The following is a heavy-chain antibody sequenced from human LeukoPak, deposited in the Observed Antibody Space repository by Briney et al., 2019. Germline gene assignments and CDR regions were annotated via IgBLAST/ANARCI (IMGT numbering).Heavy chain of an antibody. V-gene: IGHV3-53*01. D-gene: IGHD6-19*01. Sequence: GGFLRLSCAASGFTVSSNSMTWVRQAPGKGLEWVSILYNGGGANYADSVKGRFTISRDNSRNTLFLQMNSLRAEDTAVYYCARRDTTGWYHHFDYWGRGTLVTVSS. CDR2: LYNGGGA. J-gene: IGHJ4*02. CDR1: GFTVSSNS. CDR3: ARRDTTGWYHHFDY.